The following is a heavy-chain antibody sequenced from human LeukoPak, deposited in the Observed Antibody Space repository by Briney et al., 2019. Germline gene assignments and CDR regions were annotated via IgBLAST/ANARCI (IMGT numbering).Heavy chain of an antibody. CDR2: ISWNSGSI. V-gene: IGHV3-9*01. CDR1: GFPFDVYA. J-gene: IGHJ4*02. D-gene: IGHD3-3*02. Sequence: GGSLRFSCPASGFPFDVYAMHWVRQAPGKAWEWVSGISWNSGSIGYANSVKGRFTISRDNAKNSLYLQMNSLRAEDTAVYYCARGALAGLFDYWGQGTLVTVSS. CDR3: ARGALAGLFDY.